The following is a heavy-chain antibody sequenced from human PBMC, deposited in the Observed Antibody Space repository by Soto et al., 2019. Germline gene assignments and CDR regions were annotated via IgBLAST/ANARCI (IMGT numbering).Heavy chain of an antibody. V-gene: IGHV3-74*01. CDR1: GFTFSRYW. CDR3: ARLSFVGEGDF. CDR2: ISGDGVHT. Sequence: EVQLAESGGGLIQPGGSLRLSCATSGFTFSRYWIHWVRQAPGEGLVWVSRISGDGVHTDYAESVKGRFTVSRDIAKSTGYLQINTLRAEDTAIYYCARLSFVGEGDFWGQGILVTVSS. D-gene: IGHD3-16*01. J-gene: IGHJ4*02.